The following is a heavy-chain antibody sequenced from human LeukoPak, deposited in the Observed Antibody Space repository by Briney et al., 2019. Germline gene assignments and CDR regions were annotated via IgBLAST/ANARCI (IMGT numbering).Heavy chain of an antibody. D-gene: IGHD5-18*01. V-gene: IGHV3-48*02. J-gene: IGHJ4*02. Sequence: GGSLRLSCAASGFTFRSYAMQWVRQAPGKGLEWVSYITYNSGTISYADSVKGRFTISRDNAKDSLYLQMSSLRDEDTAVYYCARDRGYSYADDYWGQGTLVTVSS. CDR3: ARDRGYSYADDY. CDR2: ITYNSGTI. CDR1: GFTFRSYA.